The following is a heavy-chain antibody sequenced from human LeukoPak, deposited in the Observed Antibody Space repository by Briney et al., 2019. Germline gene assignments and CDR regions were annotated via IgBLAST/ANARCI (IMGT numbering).Heavy chain of an antibody. CDR1: GYTFTGYY. J-gene: IGHJ4*02. CDR3: ARGGYSGSPPTWDHDY. D-gene: IGHD1-26*01. CDR2: INPNSGGT. V-gene: IGHV1-2*02. Sequence: ASVKVSCKASGYTFTGYYMHWVRQAPGQGLEWMGWINPNSGGTNYAQKFQGRVTMTRDTSISTAYMELSRLRSDDTAVYYCARGGYSGSPPTWDHDYWGQGTLVTVSS.